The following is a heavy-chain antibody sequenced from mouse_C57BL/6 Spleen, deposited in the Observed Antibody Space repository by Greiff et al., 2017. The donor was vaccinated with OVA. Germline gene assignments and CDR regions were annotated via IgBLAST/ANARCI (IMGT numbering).Heavy chain of an antibody. V-gene: IGHV1-22*01. CDR3: ASTPSYGSCMDY. CDR1: GYTFTDYN. J-gene: IGHJ4*01. Sequence: VQLQQSGPELVKPGASVKMSCKASGYTFTDYNMHWVKQSHGKSLEWIGYINPNNGGTSYNQKFKGKATLTVNKSSSTAYMELRSLTSEDSAVYACASTPSYGSCMDYWGQGTSVTVSS. CDR2: INPNNGGT. D-gene: IGHD1-1*01.